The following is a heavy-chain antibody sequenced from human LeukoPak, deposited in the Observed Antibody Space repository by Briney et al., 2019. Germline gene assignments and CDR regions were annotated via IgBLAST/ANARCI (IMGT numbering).Heavy chain of an antibody. V-gene: IGHV3-7*01. CDR2: IKQDGSEK. CDR1: GFTFSSYS. Sequence: PGGSLRLSCAASGFTFSSYSMNWVRQAPGKGLEWVANIKQDGSEKYYVDSVKGRFTISRDNAKNSLYLQMNSLRAEDTAVYYCARGVTRYYFDYWGQGTLVTVSS. D-gene: IGHD4-23*01. J-gene: IGHJ4*02. CDR3: ARGVTRYYFDY.